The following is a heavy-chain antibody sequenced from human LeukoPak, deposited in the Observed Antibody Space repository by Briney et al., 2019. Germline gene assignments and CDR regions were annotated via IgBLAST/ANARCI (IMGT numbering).Heavy chain of an antibody. CDR2: ISSNGGST. CDR3: ASLGIGR. V-gene: IGHV3-64*02. J-gene: IGHJ4*02. CDR1: GFTFSSYA. Sequence: GGSLRLSCAASGFTFSSYAMHWVRQAPGKGLEYVSAISSNGGSTYYADSVKGRFTISRGNSKNTLYLQMGSLRAEDMAVYYCASLGIGRWGQGTLVTVSS. D-gene: IGHD7-27*01.